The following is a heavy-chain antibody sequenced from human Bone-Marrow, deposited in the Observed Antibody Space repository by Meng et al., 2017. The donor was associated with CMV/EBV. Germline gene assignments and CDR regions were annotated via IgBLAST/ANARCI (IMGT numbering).Heavy chain of an antibody. D-gene: IGHD3-22*01. CDR2: INAGNGDT. CDR3: ARGHYYDSSGYYPLDY. CDR1: YTFTSYA. Sequence: YTFTSYAMHWVRQAPGQRLEWMGWINAGNGDTKYSQKFQGRVTITRDTSASTAYMELSSLRSEDTAVYYCARGHYYDSSGYYPLDYWGQGTLVTVSS. J-gene: IGHJ4*02. V-gene: IGHV1-3*01.